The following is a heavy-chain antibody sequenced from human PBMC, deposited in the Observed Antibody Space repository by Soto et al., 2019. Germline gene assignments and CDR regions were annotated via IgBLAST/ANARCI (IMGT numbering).Heavy chain of an antibody. D-gene: IGHD3-10*01. V-gene: IGHV1-3*01. CDR2: INAGNGNT. CDR1: GYTFTSYA. Sequence: ASVKVSCKASGYTFTSYAMHWVRHAPGQRLEWMGWINAGNGNTKYSQKFQGRVTITRDTSASTAYMELSSLRSEDTAVYYCARADMVRGVIIQIFAFDIWGQGTMVTVSS. J-gene: IGHJ3*02. CDR3: ARADMVRGVIIQIFAFDI.